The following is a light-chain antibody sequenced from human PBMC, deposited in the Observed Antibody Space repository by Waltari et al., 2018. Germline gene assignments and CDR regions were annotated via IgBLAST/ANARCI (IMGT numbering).Light chain of an antibody. Sequence: QSALTQPASVSGSPGQSITIPCTGTSSAVGGYTYLSWYQQHPGKSPNLMIYDVPTRPSGVSNRFSGSKSVNTAYLTISGLQAEDEADYYCSSYTSSSTWVFGGGTKLTVL. V-gene: IGLV2-14*03. CDR3: SSYTSSSTWV. CDR2: DVP. CDR1: SSAVGGYTY. J-gene: IGLJ3*02.